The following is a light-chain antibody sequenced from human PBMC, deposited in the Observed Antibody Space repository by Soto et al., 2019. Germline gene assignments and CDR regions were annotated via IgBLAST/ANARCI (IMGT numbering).Light chain of an antibody. CDR2: DVS. J-gene: IGLJ1*01. V-gene: IGLV2-11*01. Sequence: QSALTQPRSVSGSPGQSVTISCTGTSSDFGGYNYVSWYQHHPGKAPKLMIYDVSERPSGVPDRFSGSKSGNTASLTISGLQAEDEADYYLCSYAGTFYVFGTGTKVTVL. CDR1: SSDFGGYNY. CDR3: CSYAGTFYV.